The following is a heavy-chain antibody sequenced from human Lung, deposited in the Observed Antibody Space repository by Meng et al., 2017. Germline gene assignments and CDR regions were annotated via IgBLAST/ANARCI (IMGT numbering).Heavy chain of an antibody. CDR3: ARGTPGRSYSDY. V-gene: IGHV1-18*01. Sequence: QGQPVQSGPEGKKPGASVKGSCKASDYTFTGYGVSWVRQAPGQGLEWMAWLGAHDGDTSHAPKFQGRVTVSADRPTATAYMELRSLRSDDTAVYYCARGTPGRSYSDYWGQGTLVTVSS. J-gene: IGHJ4*02. CDR1: DYTFTGYG. D-gene: IGHD3-10*01. CDR2: LGAHDGDT.